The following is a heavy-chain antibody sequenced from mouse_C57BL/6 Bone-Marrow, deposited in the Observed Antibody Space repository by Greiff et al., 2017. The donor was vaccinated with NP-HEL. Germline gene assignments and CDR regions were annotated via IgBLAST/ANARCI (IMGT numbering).Heavy chain of an antibody. V-gene: IGHV14-2*01. CDR1: GFNIKDYY. J-gene: IGHJ2*01. D-gene: IGHD4-1*01. Sequence: VQLKESGAELVKPGASVQLSCTASGFNIKDYYLPWVKQRTEQGLEWIGRIDPEDGETKYAPKFQGKATITADTSSNTAYLQLSSLTSEDTAVYYCAGSLGYFDYWGQGTTLTVSS. CDR2: IDPEDGET. CDR3: AGSLGYFDY.